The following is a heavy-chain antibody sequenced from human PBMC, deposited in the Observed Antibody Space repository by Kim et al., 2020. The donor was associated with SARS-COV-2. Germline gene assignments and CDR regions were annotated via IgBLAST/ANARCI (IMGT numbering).Heavy chain of an antibody. CDR2: IYYSGST. CDR3: ARVLGSYYSYYGMVV. D-gene: IGHD3-16*01. CDR1: GGSISSGGYY. J-gene: IGHJ6*02. Sequence: SETLSLTCTVSGGSISSGGYYWSWIRQHPGKGLEWIGYIYYSGSTYYNPSLKSRVTISVDTSKNQFSRKLSSVTAADTAMYYCARVLGSYYSYYGMVVWGEGAPGTVS. V-gene: IGHV4-31*03.